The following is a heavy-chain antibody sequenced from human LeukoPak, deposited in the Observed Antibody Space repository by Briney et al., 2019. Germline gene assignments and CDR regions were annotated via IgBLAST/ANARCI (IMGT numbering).Heavy chain of an antibody. CDR2: ISGSGDAT. V-gene: IGHV3-23*01. CDR3: AKLRGLSSSSENNWFDP. CDR1: GFTFTSYG. J-gene: IGHJ5*02. Sequence: SGGSLRLSCVASGFTFTSYGMSWVRQAPGKRLEWVSGISGSGDATYYADSVKGRFTNSRDNSKNTLYLQMNSLRAEETAVYYCAKLRGLSSSSENNWFDPWGQGTLVTVSS. D-gene: IGHD6-6*01.